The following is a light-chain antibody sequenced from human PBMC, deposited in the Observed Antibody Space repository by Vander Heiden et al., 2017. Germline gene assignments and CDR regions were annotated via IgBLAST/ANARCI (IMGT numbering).Light chain of an antibody. CDR2: KDS. V-gene: IGLV3-25*03. J-gene: IGLJ3*02. CDR3: QSADSSGTWV. CDR1: ALPKQY. Sequence: SYELTQPPSVSVSPGQTARITCSGDALPKQYAYWEQQKPGQAPVLVIYKDSERPSGIPERFSGSSSGTTVTLTISGVQAEDEADYYCQSADSSGTWVFGGGTKLNVL.